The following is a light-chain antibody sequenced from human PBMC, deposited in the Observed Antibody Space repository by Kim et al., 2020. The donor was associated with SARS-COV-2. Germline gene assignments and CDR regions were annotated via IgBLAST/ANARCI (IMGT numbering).Light chain of an antibody. J-gene: IGLJ2*01. Sequence: PGETVTLTCGSSTGAVTSTHYPYWLQQKPGQAPRTLIYDITNKHSWTPARFSGSLLGGKAALTLSGAQPEDEAEYYCLISYNGVVVFGGGTQLTVL. V-gene: IGLV7-46*01. CDR2: DIT. CDR1: TGAVTSTHY. CDR3: LISYNGVVV.